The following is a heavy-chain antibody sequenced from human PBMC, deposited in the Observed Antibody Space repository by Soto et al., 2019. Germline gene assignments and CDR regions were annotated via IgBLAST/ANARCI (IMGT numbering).Heavy chain of an antibody. Sequence: PSYGLSLSYPVPGGSISSYCCCCFRQPLGEGLEWIGYIYYSGRTNYNPSLETRVTVSVDTSKKQFSMKLRSVTAADTAVYYCARGPHYYASSGYYSPFDYWGQRTLVTVSP. D-gene: IGHD3-22*01. J-gene: IGHJ4*02. CDR3: ARGPHYYASSGYYSPFDY. V-gene: IGHV4-59*01. CDR1: GGSISSYC. CDR2: IYYSGRT.